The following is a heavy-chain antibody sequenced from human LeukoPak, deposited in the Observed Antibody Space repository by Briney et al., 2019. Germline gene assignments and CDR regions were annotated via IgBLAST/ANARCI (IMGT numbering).Heavy chain of an antibody. CDR3: ARDPMDTAMATS. CDR2: IYYSGST. V-gene: IGHV4-59*01. Sequence: SEPLSLTCTVSGGSISSYYWSWIRQPPGRGLEWIGYIYYSGSTNYNPSLKSRVTISVDTSKNQFSLKLSSVTAADTAVYYCARDPMDTAMATSWGQGTLVTVSS. J-gene: IGHJ5*02. D-gene: IGHD5-18*01. CDR1: GGSISSYY.